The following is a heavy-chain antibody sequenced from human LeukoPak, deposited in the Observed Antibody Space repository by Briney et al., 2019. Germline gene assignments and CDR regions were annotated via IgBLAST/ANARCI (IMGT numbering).Heavy chain of an antibody. V-gene: IGHV3-7*01. J-gene: IGHJ4*02. Sequence: GGSLRLSCAASGFTFSSYWMSWVRQAPGKGLEWVANIKQDGSEKYYADSVKGRFTISRDNSKNTLYLQMNGLRAEDTAVYYCARDKDYYFDYWGQGTLVTVSS. CDR3: ARDKDYYFDY. D-gene: IGHD3/OR15-3a*01. CDR2: IKQDGSEK. CDR1: GFTFSSYW.